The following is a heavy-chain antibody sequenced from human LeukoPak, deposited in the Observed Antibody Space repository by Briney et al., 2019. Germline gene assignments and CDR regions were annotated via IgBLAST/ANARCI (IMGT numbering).Heavy chain of an antibody. J-gene: IGHJ4*03. D-gene: IGHD5-24*01. CDR2: VIRDGSFT. Sequence: GGSLRLSCAASGFTFRNYWMHWVRQAPGKGLVWVSRVIRDGSFTNYADSVKGRFTISRDNAKNTLYLQMNSLRAEDTAVYYCVRDGDDFNFDYWGQGTTVIVSS. V-gene: IGHV3-74*01. CDR3: VRDGDDFNFDY. CDR1: GFTFRNYW.